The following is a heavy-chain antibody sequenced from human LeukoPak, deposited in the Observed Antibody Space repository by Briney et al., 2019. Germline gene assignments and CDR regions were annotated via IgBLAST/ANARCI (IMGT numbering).Heavy chain of an antibody. Sequence: PSETLSLTCSVSSGSISPYYWSSIRQTPGKGLEWIGFIYYSGNTNYNPSLKSRATILLDTSKNQFSLKLSSVTAADTAVYYCARGPSYLEWFTPFDPWGQGTLVTVSS. V-gene: IGHV4-59*12. CDR3: ARGPSYLEWFTPFDP. CDR1: SGSISPYY. D-gene: IGHD3-3*01. J-gene: IGHJ5*02. CDR2: IYYSGNT.